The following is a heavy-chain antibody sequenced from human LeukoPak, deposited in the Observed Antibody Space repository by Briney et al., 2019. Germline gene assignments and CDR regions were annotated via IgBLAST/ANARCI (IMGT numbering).Heavy chain of an antibody. V-gene: IGHV3-30*03. J-gene: IGHJ4*02. Sequence: GGSLRLSCAASGFTFSTYGMHWVRQAPGKGLEWVAVISYDGSNKYYTDSVKGRFTISRDNAKNSLYLQMNSLRAEDTAVYYCAREGDELPLEYWGQGTLVTVSS. CDR1: GFTFSTYG. D-gene: IGHD1-1*01. CDR2: ISYDGSNK. CDR3: AREGDELPLEY.